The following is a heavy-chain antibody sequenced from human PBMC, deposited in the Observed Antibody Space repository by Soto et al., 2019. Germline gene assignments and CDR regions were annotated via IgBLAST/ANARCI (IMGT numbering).Heavy chain of an antibody. V-gene: IGHV4-61*01. D-gene: IGHD1-7*01. J-gene: IGHJ5*02. CDR1: GGSVSSGSYY. CDR3: ARVTGTTFYWFDP. Sequence: QVQLQESGPGLVKPSETLSLTCTVSGGSVSSGSYYWSWIRQPPGKGLEWIGYIYYSGSTNYNPPLNSRATISVDTSKNQFSLKLSSVTAADTAVYYCARVTGTTFYWFDPWGQGTQVTVSS. CDR2: IYYSGST.